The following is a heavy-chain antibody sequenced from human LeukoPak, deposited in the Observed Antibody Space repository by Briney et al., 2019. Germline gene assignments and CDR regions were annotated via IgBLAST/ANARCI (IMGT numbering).Heavy chain of an antibody. CDR3: AEDSNDYGGNSCFDY. V-gene: IGHV3-30*02. J-gene: IGHJ4*02. CDR2: IRYDGSNE. D-gene: IGHD4-23*01. Sequence: PGGSLRLSCAASGLTFSRYGMHWVRQAPGKGLSWVGFIRYDGSNEYYVDSVKGRFTISRDNSRNTLYLQMNSLRAEDTAVYYCAEDSNDYGGNSCFDYWGQGTLVTVSS. CDR1: GLTFSRYG.